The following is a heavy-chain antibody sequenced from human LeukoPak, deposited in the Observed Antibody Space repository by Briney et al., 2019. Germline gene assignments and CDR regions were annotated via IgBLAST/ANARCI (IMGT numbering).Heavy chain of an antibody. CDR2: INPDNGGT. Sequence: ASVKVSCKASGYTFTGYYIHWVRQAPGQGLEWVGWINPDNGGTKYAQKFQGRVTMTSDTSISTAYMDLSRLTSDDTAMYYCARVDPAMGRDYYFDWWGQGTLVTVSS. D-gene: IGHD3-10*01. CDR3: ARVDPAMGRDYYFDW. V-gene: IGHV1-2*02. J-gene: IGHJ4*02. CDR1: GYTFTGYY.